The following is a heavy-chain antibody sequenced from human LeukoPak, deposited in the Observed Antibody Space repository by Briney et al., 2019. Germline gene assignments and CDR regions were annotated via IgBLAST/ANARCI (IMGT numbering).Heavy chain of an antibody. Sequence: SQTLSLTCTVSGVSISSGGYYWSWIRQHPGKGLEWIGYIYYSGSTYYNPSLKSRVTISVDTSKNQFSLKLSSVTAADTAVYYCATVHLEYSSGWWYFERWGRGTLVTVSA. CDR3: ATVHLEYSSGWWYFER. D-gene: IGHD6-19*01. CDR2: IYYSGST. J-gene: IGHJ2*01. CDR1: GVSISSGGYY. V-gene: IGHV4-31*03.